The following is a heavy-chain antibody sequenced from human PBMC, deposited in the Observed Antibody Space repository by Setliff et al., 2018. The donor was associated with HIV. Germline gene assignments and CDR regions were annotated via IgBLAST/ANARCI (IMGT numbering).Heavy chain of an antibody. J-gene: IGHJ4*02. Sequence: PSETLSLTCAVYGGSFSGYYWSWIRQPPGKGLEWIGEINHSGSTNYKPSLKSRVTISVDMSKNQVSLKVSSVTAADTAVYYCARGHGVHSGSYLAVYFDYWGQGTLVTVSS. V-gene: IGHV4-34*01. CDR2: INHSGST. D-gene: IGHD1-26*01. CDR1: GGSFSGYY. CDR3: ARGHGVHSGSYLAVYFDY.